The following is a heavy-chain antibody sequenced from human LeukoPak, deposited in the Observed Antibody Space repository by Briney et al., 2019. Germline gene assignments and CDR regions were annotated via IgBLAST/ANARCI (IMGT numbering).Heavy chain of an antibody. Sequence: GGPLRLSCTASGFTFSSYEMNWVRKAPGKGLEWVSYISSSGSSIYYADSVKGRFTISRDKAKNSLYLQMNSLRAEDTAVYHCVRQYYYGSGSYLWAPDYWGQGTLVTVSS. V-gene: IGHV3-48*03. CDR1: GFTFSSYE. D-gene: IGHD3-10*01. CDR3: VRQYYYGSGSYLWAPDY. CDR2: ISSSGSSI. J-gene: IGHJ4*02.